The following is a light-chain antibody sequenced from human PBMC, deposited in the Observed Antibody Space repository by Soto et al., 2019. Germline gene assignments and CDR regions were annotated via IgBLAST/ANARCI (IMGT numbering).Light chain of an antibody. CDR1: QSVTSW. J-gene: IGKJ1*01. CDR3: QQYNRDTWT. CDR2: KAS. V-gene: IGKV1-5*03. Sequence: DIQMTQSPSTLSASVGDRVTITCRASQSVTSWLAWYQQKPGRAPKLLIYKASSLESGVPSRFSGRGSGTEFTLTISSLQPDDLATSHCQQYNRDTWTFGQGTKVEIK.